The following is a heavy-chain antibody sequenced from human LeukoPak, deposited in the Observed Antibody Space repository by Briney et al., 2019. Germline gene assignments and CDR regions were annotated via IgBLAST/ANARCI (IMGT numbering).Heavy chain of an antibody. D-gene: IGHD5-12*01. V-gene: IGHV4-34*01. CDR3: AGQLATKGEWAFDI. J-gene: IGHJ3*02. CDR2: INHSGST. CDR1: GGSFSGYY. Sequence: SETLSLTCAAYGGSFSGYYWSWIRQPPGKGLEWIGEINHSGSTNYNPSLKSRVTISVDTSKNQFSLHLNSVIVADTAVYYCAGQLATKGEWAFDIWGQGTLVTVSS.